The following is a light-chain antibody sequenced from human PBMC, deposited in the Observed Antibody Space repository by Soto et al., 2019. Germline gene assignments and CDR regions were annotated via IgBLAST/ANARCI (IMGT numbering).Light chain of an antibody. CDR1: QSVSSSY. Sequence: EIVLTQFPGTLSLSPGERATLSCRASQSVSSSYLAWYQQKPGQAPRLLIYGASSRATGIPDRFSGSGSGTDFTLTISRLEPEDFAVYYCQQYGSSPPEMTITFGQGTRLQIK. V-gene: IGKV3-20*01. CDR2: GAS. J-gene: IGKJ5*01. CDR3: QQYGSSPPEMTIT.